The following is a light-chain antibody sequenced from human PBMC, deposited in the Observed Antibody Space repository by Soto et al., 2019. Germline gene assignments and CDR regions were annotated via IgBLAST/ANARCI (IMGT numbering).Light chain of an antibody. Sequence: QSALTQPASVSGSPGQSITISCTGTSSDVGGYNYVSWYQQHPGKAPKLMIYDVSNRPSGVSNRFSGSKSGNTASLTISGLQAEDEADYYCSSYTSSSTLVVFVGGTKRTV. CDR2: DVS. V-gene: IGLV2-14*01. CDR1: SSDVGGYNY. CDR3: SSYTSSSTLVV. J-gene: IGLJ2*01.